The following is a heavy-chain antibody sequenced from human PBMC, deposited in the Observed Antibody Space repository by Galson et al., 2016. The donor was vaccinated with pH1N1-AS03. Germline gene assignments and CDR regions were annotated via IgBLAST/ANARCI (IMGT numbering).Heavy chain of an antibody. V-gene: IGHV4-4*07. CDR3: ARHERWFSSGWDIDS. CDR1: GGSISRNN. CDR2: IYSSGSS. J-gene: IGHJ4*02. D-gene: IGHD6-19*01. Sequence: QVQLQELGPGIVKPSETLSLTCTVSGGSISRNNWSWIRQPAGKGLEWIGRIYSSGSSSYNPSLKSRVTMSLDTSSNQLTLKLSSVTAADTAVDYCARHERWFSSGWDIDSWSLGTLVTVFS.